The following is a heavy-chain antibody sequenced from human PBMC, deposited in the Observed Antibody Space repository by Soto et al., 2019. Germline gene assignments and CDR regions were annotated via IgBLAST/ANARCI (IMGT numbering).Heavy chain of an antibody. D-gene: IGHD3-22*01. CDR2: IWNDGIRK. Sequence: WGSLRLSCAASGFTFMRYGIHFFRHSPCKGLEWVALIWNDGIRKVYVDSVKGRFTISRDNSKNTLDLQMNSLRAEDTAVYYCARDDDYEANAFDYWGPGTLVTVSS. J-gene: IGHJ4*02. CDR3: ARDDDYEANAFDY. V-gene: IGHV3-33*01. CDR1: GFTFMRYG.